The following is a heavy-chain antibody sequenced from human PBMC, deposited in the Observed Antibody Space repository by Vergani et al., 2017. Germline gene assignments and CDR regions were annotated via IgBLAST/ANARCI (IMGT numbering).Heavy chain of an antibody. D-gene: IGHD3-22*01. CDR1: GGSISSHY. J-gene: IGHJ4*02. CDR3: ARHYYDSSGSYFDY. Sequence: QVQLQESGPGLVKPSETLSLTCTVSGGSISSHYWSWIRQPPGKGLEWIGYIYYSGSTNYNPSLKSRVTISVDTSKNKFSLKLSSVTAADTAVYYCARHYYDSSGSYFDYWGQGTLVTVSS. V-gene: IGHV4-59*11. CDR2: IYYSGST.